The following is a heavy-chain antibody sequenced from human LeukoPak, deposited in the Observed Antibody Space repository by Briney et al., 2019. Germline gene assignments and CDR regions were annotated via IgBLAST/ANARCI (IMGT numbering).Heavy chain of an antibody. D-gene: IGHD2/OR15-2a*01. CDR1: GFTFSSYE. CDR3: ARDPRAIGD. Sequence: GGSLRLSCAASGFTFSSYEMNWVRQAPGKGLEWVSYIGSSGTIIYYAVSVKGRFTIYRDNAKNSLYLQMNSLRAEDTAVYYCARDPRAIGDWGQGTLVTVSS. J-gene: IGHJ1*01. CDR2: IGSSGTII. V-gene: IGHV3-48*03.